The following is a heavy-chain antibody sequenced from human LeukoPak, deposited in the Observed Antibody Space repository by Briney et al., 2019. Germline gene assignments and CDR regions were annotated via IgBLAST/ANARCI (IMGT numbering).Heavy chain of an antibody. CDR1: GYTFTGYY. CDR2: INPNSGGT. Sequence: GASVKVSCKASGYTFTGYYMHWVRQAPGKGLEWMGWINPNSGGTNYAQKFQGRVTMTRDTSISTAYMELNSLRSDDTAVYYCARVPGYSGYDLAWDYWGQGTLVTVSS. V-gene: IGHV1-2*02. CDR3: ARVPGYSGYDLAWDY. J-gene: IGHJ4*02. D-gene: IGHD5-12*01.